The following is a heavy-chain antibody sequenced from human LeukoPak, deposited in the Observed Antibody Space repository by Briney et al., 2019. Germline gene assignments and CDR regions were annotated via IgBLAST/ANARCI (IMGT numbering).Heavy chain of an antibody. J-gene: IGHJ4*02. D-gene: IGHD3-10*01. CDR1: GFTFSNSW. Sequence: GGSLRLSCAASGFTFSNSWMYWVRQAPGKGLVWVSRINPDGSSTSYADSVKGRFTISGDNAKNTLYVQLNSLRAEDTAVYFCARSLGSGSSYWGQGTLVTVSS. V-gene: IGHV3-74*01. CDR3: ARSLGSGSSY. CDR2: INPDGSST.